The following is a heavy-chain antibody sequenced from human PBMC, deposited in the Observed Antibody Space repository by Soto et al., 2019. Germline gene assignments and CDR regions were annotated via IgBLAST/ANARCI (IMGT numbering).Heavy chain of an antibody. CDR2: ISGSGGST. Sequence: PGGSLRLSCAASGFTFSGYAMSWVRQAPGKGLEWVSAISGSGGSTYYADSVKGRFTISRDNSKNTLYLQMNSLRAEDTAVYYCAKTLTIFGLGPFDYWGQGTLVTVSS. CDR3: AKTLTIFGLGPFDY. J-gene: IGHJ4*02. D-gene: IGHD3-3*01. V-gene: IGHV3-23*01. CDR1: GFTFSGYA.